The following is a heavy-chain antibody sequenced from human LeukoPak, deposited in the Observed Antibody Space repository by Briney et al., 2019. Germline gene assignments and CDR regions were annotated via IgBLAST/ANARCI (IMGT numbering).Heavy chain of an antibody. J-gene: IGHJ4*02. CDR3: ARHYGSGSYYPSD. D-gene: IGHD3-10*01. CDR1: TCTISSYN. Sequence: SETLSFTSTVYTCTISSYNWSRLRQPPGNGLEWIGYIYYSGSTNYNPSLKSRVTISVDTSKNQFSLKLSSVTAADTAVYYCARHYGSGSYYPSDWGQGTLVTVSS. V-gene: IGHV4-59*01. CDR2: IYYSGST.